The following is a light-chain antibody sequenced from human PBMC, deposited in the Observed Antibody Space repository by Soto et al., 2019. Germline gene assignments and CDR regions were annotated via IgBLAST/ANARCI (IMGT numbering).Light chain of an antibody. V-gene: IGKV3-11*01. CDR1: QSINHY. CDR3: HQGTNWPLT. CDR2: DAS. J-gene: IGKJ5*01. Sequence: EIVLTQSPPTLSLSPGERATLSCRASQSINHYLAWYQQKPGQAPRLLIYDASNRATGIPARFSGSGSGTHFTLAISSLEPEDFAVYYWHQGTNWPLTFGQVTRLESK.